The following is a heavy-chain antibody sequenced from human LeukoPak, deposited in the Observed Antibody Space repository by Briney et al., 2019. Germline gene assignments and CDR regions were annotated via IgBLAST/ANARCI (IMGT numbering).Heavy chain of an antibody. J-gene: IGHJ4*02. V-gene: IGHV2-70*04. Sequence: SGPALVKPTQALTLTCTFSGFSLSTSGMRVSWIRQPPGKALEWLARIDWDDDKFYSTSLKTRLTISKDTSKNQVVLTMTNMDPVDTATYYCARTPYCGGDCYVDYWGQGTLVTVSS. D-gene: IGHD2-21*02. CDR2: IDWDDDK. CDR1: GFSLSTSGMR. CDR3: ARTPYCGGDCYVDY.